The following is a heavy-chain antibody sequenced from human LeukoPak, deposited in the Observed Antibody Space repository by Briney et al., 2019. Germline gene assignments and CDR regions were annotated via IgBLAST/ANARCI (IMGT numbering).Heavy chain of an antibody. Sequence: SETLSLTCTVSGGSISSSSYYWGWIRQPPGKGLEWIGSIYYSGSTYYNPSLKSRVTISVDTSKNQFSLKLSSATAADTAVYYCAGRWLDRDYWGQGTLVTVSS. CDR3: AGRWLDRDY. CDR1: GGSISSSSYY. V-gene: IGHV4-39*01. CDR2: IYYSGST. J-gene: IGHJ4*02. D-gene: IGHD5-24*01.